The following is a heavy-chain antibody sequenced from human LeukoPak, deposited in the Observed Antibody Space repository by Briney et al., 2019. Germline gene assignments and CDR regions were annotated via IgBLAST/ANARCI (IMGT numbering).Heavy chain of an antibody. CDR3: AIDPYSSGWTAFDI. CDR1: GDSITSSSYY. V-gene: IGHV4-39*07. J-gene: IGHJ3*02. D-gene: IGHD6-19*01. CDR2: VYYSGVT. Sequence: SETLSLTCTVSGDSITSSSYYWGWIRQPPGKGLEWIGNVYYSGVTYYNPSLKSRVTISVDTSKNQFSLNLSSVTAADTAVYYCAIDPYSSGWTAFDIWGQGTMVTVSS.